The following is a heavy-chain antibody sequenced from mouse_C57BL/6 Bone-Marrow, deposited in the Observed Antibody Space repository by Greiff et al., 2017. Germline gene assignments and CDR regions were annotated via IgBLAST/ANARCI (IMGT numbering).Heavy chain of an antibody. CDR3: APYYYGSRYAMDY. Sequence: QVQLQQPGAELVRPGTSVKLSCKASGYTFTSYWMHWVKQRPGQGLEWIGVIDPSDSYTNYNQKFKGQATLTVDTSSSTAYKQLSSLTSEDSAVYYCAPYYYGSRYAMDYWGQGTSVTVSS. D-gene: IGHD1-1*01. CDR1: GYTFTSYW. V-gene: IGHV1-59*01. J-gene: IGHJ4*01. CDR2: IDPSDSYT.